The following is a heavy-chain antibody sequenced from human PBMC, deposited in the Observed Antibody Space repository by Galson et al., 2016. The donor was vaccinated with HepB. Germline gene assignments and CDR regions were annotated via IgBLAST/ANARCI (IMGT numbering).Heavy chain of an antibody. D-gene: IGHD4-17*01. J-gene: IGHJ4*02. CDR3: ARDDETYGDPDF. V-gene: IGHV3-7*03. Sequence: SLRLSCAASGFIFSTCWMSWVRQAPGKGLEWVANIKQDGSGKYYVDSVKGRFTISRDNAKKSLFLQMNSLRVEDTAVYYCARDDETYGDPDFWGQGTLVTVSS. CDR2: IKQDGSGK. CDR1: GFIFSTCW.